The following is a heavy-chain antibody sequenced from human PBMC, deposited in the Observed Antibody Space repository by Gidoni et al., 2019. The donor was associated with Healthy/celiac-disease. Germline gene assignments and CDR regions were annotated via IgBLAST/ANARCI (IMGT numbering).Heavy chain of an antibody. CDR3: ARDGTSYYDSTNDAFDI. CDR2: ISSSSSTI. Sequence: EVQLVESGGGLVQPGGSLRLSCAASGFTFSSYSMNWVRQAPGKGLEWVSYISSSSSTIYYADSVKGRFTISRDNAKNSLYLQMNSLRAEDTAVYYCARDGTSYYDSTNDAFDIWGQGTMVTVSS. J-gene: IGHJ3*02. V-gene: IGHV3-48*04. CDR1: GFTFSSYS. D-gene: IGHD3-22*01.